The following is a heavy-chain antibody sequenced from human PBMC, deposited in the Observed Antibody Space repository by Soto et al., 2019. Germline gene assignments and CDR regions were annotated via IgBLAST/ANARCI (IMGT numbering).Heavy chain of an antibody. CDR1: GGSISSGVYY. V-gene: IGHV4-31*03. CDR3: ARGGGYGGNFDY. D-gene: IGHD4-17*01. J-gene: IGHJ4*02. Sequence: QVQLQESGPGRVKASQTLSLTCTVSGGSISSGVYYWSWIRQHPGKGLDWIGYIYYSGSTYYNPSLKRRNTISLDTSKNQFSVKLSSVTAADTAVYYCARGGGYGGNFDYWGQGALVTVSS. CDR2: IYYSGST.